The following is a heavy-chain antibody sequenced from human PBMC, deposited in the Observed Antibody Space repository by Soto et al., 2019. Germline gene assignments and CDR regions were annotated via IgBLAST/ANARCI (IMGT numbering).Heavy chain of an antibody. V-gene: IGHV3-23*01. CDR2: ISGSGGST. Sequence: EVQLLESGGGLVQPGGSLRLSCAASGFTFSTYAMSWVRQAPGKGREWVSAISGSGGSTYYADSVKGRFTISRDKSKNTLYLQMNSLRAEDTAVYYGAKNWDTTFSSSSHWGQGTLVTVSS. J-gene: IGHJ4*02. CDR3: AKNWDTTFSSSSH. CDR1: GFTFSTYA. D-gene: IGHD6-6*01.